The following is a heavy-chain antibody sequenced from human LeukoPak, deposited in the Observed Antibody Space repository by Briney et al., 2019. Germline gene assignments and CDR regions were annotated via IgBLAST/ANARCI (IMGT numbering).Heavy chain of an antibody. CDR2: IRFDGTKE. D-gene: IGHD3-16*01. CDR3: ARGWGAFDY. Sequence: PGGSLRLSVAGPGFPFSTYAMHWVRQAPGKGLEWVTFIRFDGTKEYYADSVKGRFTISRDNSKNTMYLQMNYLRAEDTAVYYCARGWGAFDYWGQGTLVTVSS. J-gene: IGHJ4*02. CDR1: GFPFSTYA. V-gene: IGHV3-30*02.